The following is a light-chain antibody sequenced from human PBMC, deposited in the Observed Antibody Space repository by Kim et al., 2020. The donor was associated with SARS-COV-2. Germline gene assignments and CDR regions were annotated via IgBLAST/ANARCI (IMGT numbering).Light chain of an antibody. CDR3: QHRRTWPLT. CDR1: QYIDNW. CDR2: DAS. V-gene: IGKV3-11*01. J-gene: IGKJ2*01. Sequence: EIVLTQSLATLSLSPGERATLSCRASQYIDNWLAWYQQKPGQVPRLLIYDASNRATGIPARFSGSGSGTDFTLTISSLEPEDFAVYYCQHRRTWPLTFGQGTKLEIK.